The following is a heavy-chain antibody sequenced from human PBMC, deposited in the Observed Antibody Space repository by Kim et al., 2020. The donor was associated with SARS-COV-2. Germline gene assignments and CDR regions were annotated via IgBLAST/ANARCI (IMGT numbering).Heavy chain of an antibody. Sequence: GGSLRLSCAASGFTFDDYAMHWVRQAPGKGLEWVSGISWDSGSIGYADSVKGRFTISRDNAKNSLYLQMNSLRAEDTALYYCAKDEDGAGSYYTFDYWGRGTLVTVSS. CDR2: ISWDSGSI. CDR3: AKDEDGAGSYYTFDY. V-gene: IGHV3-9*01. CDR1: GFTFDDYA. D-gene: IGHD3-10*01. J-gene: IGHJ4*02.